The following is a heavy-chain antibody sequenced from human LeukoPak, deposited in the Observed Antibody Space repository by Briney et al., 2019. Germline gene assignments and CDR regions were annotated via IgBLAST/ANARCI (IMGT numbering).Heavy chain of an antibody. CDR1: GFTFSSYA. J-gene: IGHJ4*02. Sequence: PGGSLRLPCAASGFTFSSYAMSWVRQAPGKGLEWVSAISGSGGSTYYADSVKGRFTISRDNSKNTLYLQMNSLRAEDTAVYYCAKDRRRIAVAGISPFDYWGQGTLVTVSS. CDR2: ISGSGGST. CDR3: AKDRRRIAVAGISPFDY. D-gene: IGHD6-19*01. V-gene: IGHV3-23*01.